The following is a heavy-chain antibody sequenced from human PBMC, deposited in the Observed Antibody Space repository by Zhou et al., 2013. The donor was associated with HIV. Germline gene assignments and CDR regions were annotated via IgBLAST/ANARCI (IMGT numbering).Heavy chain of an antibody. CDR2: IIPLLGIP. V-gene: IGHV1-69*04. CDR1: GDSFNRYA. CDR3: AKGRRTAGTTEPLDD. J-gene: IGHJ4*01. Sequence: QVQLVQSGAVVKKPGSSVKVSCKGSGDSFNRYAISWVRQAPGQGLEWMGRIIPLLGIPNYAQMFQGXVTITADTSTSTVYMELNSLRSEDTALYYCAKGRRTAGTTEPLDDWGRGTRRSPSPQ. D-gene: IGHD1-1*01.